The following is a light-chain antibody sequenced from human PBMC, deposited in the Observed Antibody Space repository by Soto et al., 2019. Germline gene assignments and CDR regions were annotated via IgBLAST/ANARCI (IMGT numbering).Light chain of an antibody. Sequence: QSALTQPASVSGSPGQLIRISCTGTRSDIGSYNYVSWYQLHPDKAPRLIIYEVTSRPSGISDRFSGSKSGSTASLIISGLQAEDEADYYCSSYSSTDNVYVFGTGTKVTVL. J-gene: IGLJ1*01. CDR1: RSDIGSYNY. CDR2: EVT. V-gene: IGLV2-14*01. CDR3: SSYSSTDNVYV.